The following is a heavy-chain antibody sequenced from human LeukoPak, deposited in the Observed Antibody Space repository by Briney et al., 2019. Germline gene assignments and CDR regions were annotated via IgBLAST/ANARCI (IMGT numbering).Heavy chain of an antibody. Sequence: ASVKVSCKVSGYTLTELSMHWVRQAPGQRLEWMGWINAGNGNTKYSQKFQGRVTITRDTSASTAYMELSSLRSEDTAVYYCACMLSRNSYYFDYWGQGTLVTVSS. CDR1: GYTLTELS. D-gene: IGHD2-8*01. V-gene: IGHV1-3*01. CDR3: ACMLSRNSYYFDY. J-gene: IGHJ4*02. CDR2: INAGNGNT.